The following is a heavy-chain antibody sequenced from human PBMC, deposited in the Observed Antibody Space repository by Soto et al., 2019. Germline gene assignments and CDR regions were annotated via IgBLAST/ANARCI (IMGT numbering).Heavy chain of an antibody. J-gene: IGHJ4*02. V-gene: IGHV1-18*01. D-gene: IGHD6-19*01. CDR2: ISAYNGNT. Sequence: APVKVSCKASGYTYNSYGISWVRQAPGQGLEWMGWISAYNGNTNYAQKLQGRVTMTTDTSTSTAYMELRSLRSDDTAVYYCARDWQWLVPANYFDYWGQGTLVT. CDR1: GYTYNSYG. CDR3: ARDWQWLVPANYFDY.